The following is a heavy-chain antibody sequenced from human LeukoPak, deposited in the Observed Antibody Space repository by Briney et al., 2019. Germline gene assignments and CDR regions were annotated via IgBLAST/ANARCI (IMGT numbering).Heavy chain of an antibody. J-gene: IGHJ3*02. CDR1: GYTFTSYG. V-gene: IGHV1-18*01. Sequence: ASVKVSCKASGYTFTSYGISWVRQAPGQGLEWMGWISAYNGNTNYAQNLQGRVTMTTDTSTSTAYMELRSLRSDDTAVYYCARVEAMITFGGVIVDAFDIWGQGTMVTVSS. CDR2: ISAYNGNT. CDR3: ARVEAMITFGGVIVDAFDI. D-gene: IGHD3-16*02.